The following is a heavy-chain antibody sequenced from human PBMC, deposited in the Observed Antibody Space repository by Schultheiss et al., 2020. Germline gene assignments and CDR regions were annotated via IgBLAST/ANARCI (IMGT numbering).Heavy chain of an antibody. CDR3: ACGGGSGWSPFNY. V-gene: IGHV4-61*03. J-gene: IGHJ4*02. CDR1: GGSVSSGSFY. D-gene: IGHD6-19*01. CDR2: IYYSGST. Sequence: SATLSLTCTVSGGSVSSGSFYWSWIRQPPGKGLEWIGYIYYSGSTKYNPSLKGRVTLSVDTSKNHFSLKLSSVTAADTAVYYCACGGGSGWSPFNYWGEG.